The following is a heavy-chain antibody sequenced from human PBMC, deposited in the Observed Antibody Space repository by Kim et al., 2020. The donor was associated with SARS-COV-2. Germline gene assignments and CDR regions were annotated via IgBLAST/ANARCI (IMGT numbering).Heavy chain of an antibody. CDR3: ARDGGASLDY. Sequence: GGSLRLSCAASGFILNTYGIHWVRQAPGKGLEWVAGIWNNGYRKDYGDSVKGRFTLSRDTSKNTVYLQINSLRGEDTAVYYCARDGGASLDYWGQGALVTVSS. CDR1: GFILNTYG. V-gene: IGHV3-33*08. D-gene: IGHD3-16*01. CDR2: IWNNGYRK. J-gene: IGHJ4*02.